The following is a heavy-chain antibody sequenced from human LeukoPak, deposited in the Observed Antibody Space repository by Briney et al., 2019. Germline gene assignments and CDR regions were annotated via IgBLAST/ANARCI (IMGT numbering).Heavy chain of an antibody. CDR3: TTWSSQFDY. CDR2: IQSKTDGGTT. V-gene: IGHV3-15*05. D-gene: IGHD6-6*01. Sequence: GGALRLSCAAPGFTFSDAWMTWVRQAPGKGRECVGFIQSKTDGGTTDSAAPVKGRFTVSRDDSKNTLYLQMNSLNSEDTAVYYCTTWSSQFDYWGQGTLVTVSS. J-gene: IGHJ4*02. CDR1: GFTFSDAW.